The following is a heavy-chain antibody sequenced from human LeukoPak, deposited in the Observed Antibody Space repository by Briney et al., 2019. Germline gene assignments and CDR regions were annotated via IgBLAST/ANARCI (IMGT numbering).Heavy chain of an antibody. Sequence: GGSLRLYCAASGFTFSSYSMNWLRQAQGQGLEWVSSISSSSSYIYYADSVKGRFTISRANAKNSLYLQMNSLRAEDTAVYDCATGEISYYDFWSGPYGMDVWGQGTTVTASS. CDR1: GFTFSSYS. CDR2: ISSSSSYI. V-gene: IGHV3-21*01. D-gene: IGHD3-3*01. J-gene: IGHJ6*02. CDR3: ATGEISYYDFWSGPYGMDV.